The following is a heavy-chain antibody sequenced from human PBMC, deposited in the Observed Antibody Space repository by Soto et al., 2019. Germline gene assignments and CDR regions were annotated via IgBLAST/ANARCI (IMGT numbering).Heavy chain of an antibody. Sequence: SETLSLTCTVSGGSISSYYWSWIRQHPGKGLEWIGYIYYSGSTNYNPSLKSRVTISVDTSKNQFSLKLSSVTAADTAVYYCARWSGYDLTFDYWGQGTLVTVSS. D-gene: IGHD5-12*01. CDR3: ARWSGYDLTFDY. CDR1: GGSISSYY. V-gene: IGHV4-59*06. CDR2: IYYSGST. J-gene: IGHJ4*02.